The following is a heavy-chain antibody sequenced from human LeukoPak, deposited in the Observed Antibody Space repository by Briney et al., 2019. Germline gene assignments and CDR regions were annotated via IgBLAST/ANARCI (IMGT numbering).Heavy chain of an antibody. CDR2: ISGSGGST. Sequence: GGSLRLSCAASGFTFSSYAMSWVRQAPGKGLEWVSAISGSGGSTYYADSVKGRFTISGDNSKNTLYLQMNSLRAEDTAVYYCAKSIAGYYYYYYYMDVWGKGTTVTVSS. J-gene: IGHJ6*03. V-gene: IGHV3-23*01. D-gene: IGHD6-6*01. CDR3: AKSIAGYYYYYYYMDV. CDR1: GFTFSSYA.